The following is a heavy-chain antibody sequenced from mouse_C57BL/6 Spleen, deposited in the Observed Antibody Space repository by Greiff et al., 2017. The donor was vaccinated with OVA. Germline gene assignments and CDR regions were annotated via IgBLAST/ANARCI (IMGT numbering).Heavy chain of an antibody. Sequence: QVQLQQPGAELVKPGASVKLSCKASGYTFTSYWMQWVKQRPGQGLEWIGEIDPSDSYTNYTQKFKGKATLTVDTSSSTAYMQLSSLTSEDSAVYYCASARGYGGQGTTLTVSS. CDR3: ASARGY. J-gene: IGHJ2*01. CDR1: GYTFTSYW. V-gene: IGHV1-50*01. CDR2: IDPSDSYT.